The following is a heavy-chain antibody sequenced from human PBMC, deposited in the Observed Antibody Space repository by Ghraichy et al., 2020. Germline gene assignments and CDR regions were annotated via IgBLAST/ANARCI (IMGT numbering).Heavy chain of an antibody. V-gene: IGHV4-61*01. CDR1: GGSVSSGSYY. J-gene: IGHJ4*02. CDR3: ARELVVPALYYFDY. CDR2: IYYSGST. D-gene: IGHD2-2*01. Sequence: SETLSLTCTVSGGSVSSGSYYWSWIRQPPGKGLEWIGYIYYSGSTNYNPSLKSRVTISVDTSKNQFSLKLSSVTAADTAVYYCARELVVPALYYFDYWGQGTLVTISS.